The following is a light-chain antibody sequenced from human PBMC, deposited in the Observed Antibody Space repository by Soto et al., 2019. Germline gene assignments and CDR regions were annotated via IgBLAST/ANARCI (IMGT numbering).Light chain of an antibody. CDR3: QQFDNVPLT. Sequence: DTQMTQSPSSLSSSVGDRVTITCQASRDITDYLNWYQQKPGKAPKLLIYDASNLETGVPSRFSGSGSGTDFTLTITSLQPEDIATYYCQQFDNVPLTFGGGTKVDIK. J-gene: IGKJ4*01. CDR2: DAS. V-gene: IGKV1-33*01. CDR1: RDITDY.